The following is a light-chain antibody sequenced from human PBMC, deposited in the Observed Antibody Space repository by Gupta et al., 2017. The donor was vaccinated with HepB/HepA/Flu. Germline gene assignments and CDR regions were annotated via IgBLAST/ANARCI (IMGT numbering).Light chain of an antibody. CDR3: QQDNTSPYT. J-gene: IGKJ1*01. V-gene: IGKV3-20*01. CDR1: QSMSVNF. CDR2: ATS. Sequence: LLTQSPGTLSLFPGERATLSCRASQSMSVNFFVWYQQKRGQAPRLLFYATSRATDIPDRCSGSGSGTDFTLTIDRLEPEDVGVYYCQQDNTSPYTFGQGTKVEIK.